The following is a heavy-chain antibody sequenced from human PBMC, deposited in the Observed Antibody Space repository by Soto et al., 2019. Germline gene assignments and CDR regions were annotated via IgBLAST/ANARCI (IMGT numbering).Heavy chain of an antibody. J-gene: IGHJ4*02. CDR2: ISYDGSNK. CDR1: GFTFSSYG. D-gene: IGHD2-2*01. Sequence: GGSLRLSCAASGFTFSSYGMHWVRQAPGKGLEWVAVISYDGSNKYYADSVKGRFTISRDNSKNTLYLQMNSLRAEDTAVYYCALPHIVVVPAAPLHDWGQGTLVTVCS. V-gene: IGHV3-30*03. CDR3: ALPHIVVVPAAPLHD.